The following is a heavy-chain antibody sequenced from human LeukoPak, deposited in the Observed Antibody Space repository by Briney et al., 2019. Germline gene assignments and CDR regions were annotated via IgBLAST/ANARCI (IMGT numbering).Heavy chain of an antibody. J-gene: IGHJ4*02. Sequence: GGSLRLSCGASGFTFSSYGMHWARQAPGKGLEWVAFIRYDGSNKSYSDSVRGRFTISRDNSKNTLYLQMNSLRVEDTAVYYCAPRVVVIAAPFDYWGQGTLVTVSS. CDR2: IRYDGSNK. CDR1: GFTFSSYG. V-gene: IGHV3-30*02. CDR3: APRVVVIAAPFDY. D-gene: IGHD2-21*01.